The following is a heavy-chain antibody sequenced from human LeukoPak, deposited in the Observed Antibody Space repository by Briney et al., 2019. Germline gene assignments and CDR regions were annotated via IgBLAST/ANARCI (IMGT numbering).Heavy chain of an antibody. CDR2: IWYDASNK. CDR1: VFTFRSYA. CDR3: ARDRLYHYDSGSPLTYDGFDI. D-gene: IGHD3-10*01. J-gene: IGHJ3*02. Sequence: GGSLLLSCAASVFTFRSYAMHWGRQAPGRGVEGVSVIWYDASNKYYEDTLEGRFTIYTDNSTNSLYLQMKSMRAEDTAVYHCARDRLYHYDSGSPLTYDGFDIWGQGTMVTVSS. V-gene: IGHV3-33*01.